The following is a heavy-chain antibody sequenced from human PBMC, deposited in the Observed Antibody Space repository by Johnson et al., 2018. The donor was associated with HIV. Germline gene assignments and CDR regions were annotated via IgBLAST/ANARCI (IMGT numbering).Heavy chain of an antibody. Sequence: QVQLVESGGGVVQPGRSLRLSCVASGFTFSSYGMHWVRQAPGKGLEWVAVIWYDGSNKYYADSVKGRFTISRDNSKNTLYLQMNSLRPEDTALYYCAKDVIPAVGIYAGTGVDGFDVWGQGTLVTVSS. J-gene: IGHJ3*01. D-gene: IGHD2/OR15-2a*01. CDR2: IWYDGSNK. CDR3: AKDVIPAVGIYAGTGVDGFDV. V-gene: IGHV3-33*06. CDR1: GFTFSSYG.